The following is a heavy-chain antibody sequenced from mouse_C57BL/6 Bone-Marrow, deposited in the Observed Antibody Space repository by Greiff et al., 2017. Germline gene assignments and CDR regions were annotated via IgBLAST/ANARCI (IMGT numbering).Heavy chain of an antibody. CDR2: ISSGGDYI. CDR3: TRDLGKYYFDY. CDR1: GFTFSSYA. Sequence: EVKLMESGEGLVKPGGSLKLSCAASGFTFSSYAMSWVRQTPEKRLEWVAYISSGGDYIYYADTVKGRFTISSDNARNTLYLQMSSLKSEDTAMYYCTRDLGKYYFDYWGQGTTLTVSS. J-gene: IGHJ2*01. D-gene: IGHD4-1*01. V-gene: IGHV5-9-1*02.